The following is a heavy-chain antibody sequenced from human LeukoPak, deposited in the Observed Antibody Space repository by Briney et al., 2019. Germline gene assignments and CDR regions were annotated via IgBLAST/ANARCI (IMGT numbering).Heavy chain of an antibody. CDR1: GGSFSGYY. J-gene: IGHJ5*02. V-gene: IGHV4-34*01. CDR2: INHSGST. Sequence: SETLSLTCAVYGGSFSGYYWSWIRQPPGKGLEWIGEINHSGSTNYNPSLKSRVTISVDTSKNQFSLKLSSVTAADTAVYYCARVSGSVNWFDPWGQGTLVTVSS. CDR3: ARVSGSVNWFDP. D-gene: IGHD3-10*01.